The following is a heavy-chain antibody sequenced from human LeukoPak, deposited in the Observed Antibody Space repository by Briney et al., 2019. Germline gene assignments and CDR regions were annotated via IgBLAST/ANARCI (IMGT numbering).Heavy chain of an antibody. CDR2: ISDTSTYI. CDR3: AKDGNGGYFDY. CDR1: GFTFSGCT. Sequence: GGSLRLSCAASGFTFSGCTMNWVRQAPGKGLEWVSSISDTSTYIYYADSVKGRFTISRDNSKNTLYLQMNSLRAEDTAVYYCAKDGNGGYFDYWGQGTLVTVSS. D-gene: IGHD4-23*01. V-gene: IGHV3-21*04. J-gene: IGHJ4*02.